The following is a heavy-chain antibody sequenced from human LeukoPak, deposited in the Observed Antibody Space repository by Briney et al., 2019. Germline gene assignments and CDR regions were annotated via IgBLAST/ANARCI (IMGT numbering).Heavy chain of an antibody. Sequence: VASVKVSCKASGYTFTSYSISWVRQAPGQGLEWMGWISAYNGNTNYAQKLQGRVTMTTDTSTSTAYMELRSLRSDDTAVYYCARVLYYYDSSGYPYYFDYWGQGTLVTVSS. J-gene: IGHJ4*02. V-gene: IGHV1-18*01. D-gene: IGHD3-22*01. CDR2: ISAYNGNT. CDR1: GYTFTSYS. CDR3: ARVLYYYDSSGYPYYFDY.